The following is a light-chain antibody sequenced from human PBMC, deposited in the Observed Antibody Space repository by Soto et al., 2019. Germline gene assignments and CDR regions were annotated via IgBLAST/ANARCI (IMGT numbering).Light chain of an antibody. J-gene: IGLJ2*01. CDR3: SSARSYIHVV. V-gene: IGLV2-23*02. CDR2: EVN. Sequence: QSALTQPASVSGSPGQSITISSTGTSSYVGSDNLVSWFQQHPGKAPKLMIYEVNKRPSGVSNRFSGSKSGNTASLTISGLKPEDEADYYCSSARSYIHVVFGGGTKLTVL. CDR1: SSYVGSDNL.